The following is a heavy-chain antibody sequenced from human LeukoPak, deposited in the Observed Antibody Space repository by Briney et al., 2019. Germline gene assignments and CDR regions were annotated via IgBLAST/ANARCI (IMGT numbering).Heavy chain of an antibody. Sequence: SETLSLTCTVSGGSISSHYWSWIRQPPGKGLEWIGRIYTSGSTNYNPSLKSRVTMSVDTSKNQFSLKLSSVTAADTAVYYSARGDDRDAFDISGQGTMVTVSS. CDR1: GGSISSHY. CDR2: IYTSGST. CDR3: ARGDDRDAFDI. V-gene: IGHV4-4*07. J-gene: IGHJ3*02.